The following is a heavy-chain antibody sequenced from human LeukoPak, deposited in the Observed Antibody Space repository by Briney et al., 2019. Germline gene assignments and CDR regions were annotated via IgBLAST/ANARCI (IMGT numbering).Heavy chain of an antibody. J-gene: IGHJ4*02. CDR2: IWYDGSNK. CDR3: ARDLKYCTNGVCYRRLDY. Sequence: GGSLRLSCAASRFTFSSYWMNWVRQAPGKGLEWVAVIWYDGSNKYYADSVKGRFTISRDNSKNTLYLQMNSLRAEDTAVYYCARDLKYCTNGVCYRRLDYWGQGTLVTVSS. V-gene: IGHV3-33*08. CDR1: RFTFSSYW. D-gene: IGHD2-8*01.